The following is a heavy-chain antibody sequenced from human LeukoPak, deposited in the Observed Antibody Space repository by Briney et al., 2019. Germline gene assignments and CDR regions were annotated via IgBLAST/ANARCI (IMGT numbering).Heavy chain of an antibody. CDR1: GYSFTSYW. CDR3: ARRGLGSSWAPGYFDL. V-gene: IGHV5-51*01. CDR2: IYPGDSDT. D-gene: IGHD6-13*01. J-gene: IGHJ2*01. Sequence: GESLKISCKGSGYSFTSYWIGWVRQMPGKGLEWMGIIYPGDSDTRYSPSFQGQVTISADKSISTAYLQWSSLKASDTAMYYCARRGLGSSWAPGYFDLWGRGTLVTVSS.